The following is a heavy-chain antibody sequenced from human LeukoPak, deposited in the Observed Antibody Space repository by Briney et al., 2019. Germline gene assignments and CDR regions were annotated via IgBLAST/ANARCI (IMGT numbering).Heavy chain of an antibody. J-gene: IGHJ4*02. CDR1: GGSFSGYY. CDR2: INQSGST. Sequence: SETLSLTCAVYGGSFSGYYWSWIRQPPGKGLEWIGEINQSGSTNYNPSLKSRVTISIDTSKNQFSLRLSSVTAADTAVYFCATGRALFYWGQGTLVTVSS. V-gene: IGHV4-34*01. CDR3: ATGRALFY.